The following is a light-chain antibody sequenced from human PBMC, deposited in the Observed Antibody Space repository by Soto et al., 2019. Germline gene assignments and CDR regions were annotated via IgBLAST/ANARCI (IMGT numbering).Light chain of an antibody. Sequence: IGLNQSPGTLSLSPGERATLSCRASQSVSSSYLAWYQQKPGQAPRLLIYGASSRATGIPDRFSGSGSGTDFTLTISRLEPEDFAVYYCQQYGSSPIPFGQGTRLEIK. J-gene: IGKJ5*01. CDR3: QQYGSSPIP. CDR2: GAS. CDR1: QSVSSSY. V-gene: IGKV3-20*01.